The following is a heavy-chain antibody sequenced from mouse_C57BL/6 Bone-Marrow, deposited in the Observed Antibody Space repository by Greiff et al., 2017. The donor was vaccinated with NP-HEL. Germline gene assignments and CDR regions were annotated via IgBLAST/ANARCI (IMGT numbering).Heavy chain of an antibody. V-gene: IGHV2-5*01. J-gene: IGHJ3*01. CDR3: AKPYYDYTWFAY. CDR2: IWRGGST. D-gene: IGHD2-4*01. CDR1: GFSLTSYG. Sequence: VPLQQSGPGLVQPSPSLSITCPVSGFSLTSYGVHWVRPAPGKGLEWLGVIWRGGSTDYNAAFMSRLSITKDNSKSQVFFKMNSLQADDTAIYYCAKPYYDYTWFAYWGQGTLVTVSA.